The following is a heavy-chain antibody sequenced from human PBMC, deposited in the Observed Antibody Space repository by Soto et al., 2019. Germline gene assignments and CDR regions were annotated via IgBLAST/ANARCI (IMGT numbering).Heavy chain of an antibody. J-gene: IGHJ4*02. Sequence: SETLSLTCTVSGGSISSGGYYWSWIRQHPGKGLEWIGYIYYSGSTYYNPSLKSRVTISVDTSKNQFSLKLSSVTAADTAVYYCARELHSSGYHHLDYWGQGTLVTVSS. CDR2: IYYSGST. V-gene: IGHV4-31*03. CDR3: ARELHSSGYHHLDY. D-gene: IGHD3-22*01. CDR1: GGSISSGGYY.